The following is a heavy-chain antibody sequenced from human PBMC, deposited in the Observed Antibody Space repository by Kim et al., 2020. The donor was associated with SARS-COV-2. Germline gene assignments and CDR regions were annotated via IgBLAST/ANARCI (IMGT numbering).Heavy chain of an antibody. CDR3: ASRRKAAALVNYYYGMDV. V-gene: IGHV4-39*01. D-gene: IGHD6-13*01. Sequence: SETLSLTCTVSGGSISSSSYYWGWIRQPPGKGLEWIGSIYYSGSTYYNPSLKSRVTISVDTSKNQFSLKLSSVTAADTAVYYCASRRKAAALVNYYYGMDVWGQGTTVTVSS. J-gene: IGHJ6*02. CDR2: IYYSGST. CDR1: GGSISSSSYY.